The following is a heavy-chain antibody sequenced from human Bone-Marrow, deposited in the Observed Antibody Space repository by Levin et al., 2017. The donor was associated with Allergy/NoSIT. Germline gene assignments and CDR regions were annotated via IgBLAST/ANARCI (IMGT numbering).Heavy chain of an antibody. J-gene: IGHJ4*02. Sequence: GGSLRLSCEASGFTFTRYWMTWVRQAPGKGLEWVANVKQDGSEAHYVDSVKGRFTISRDNAKESVFLQMSSLRAEDTGIYYCARNLHYSFWSGYLYWGQGARITVSS. V-gene: IGHV3-7*01. CDR3: ARNLHYSFWSGYLY. CDR1: GFTFTRYW. CDR2: VKQDGSEA. D-gene: IGHD3-3*01.